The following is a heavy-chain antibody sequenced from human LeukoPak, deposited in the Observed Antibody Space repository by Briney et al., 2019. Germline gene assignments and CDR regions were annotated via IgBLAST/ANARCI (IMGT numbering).Heavy chain of an antibody. CDR1: GFTFSSYG. D-gene: IGHD3-10*01. V-gene: IGHV3-30*18. Sequence: GGSLRLSCAASGFTFSSYGMHWVRQAPGKGLEWVAVISYDGSNKYYADSVKGRFTISRDNSKNTLYLQMNSLRAEDTAMYYCAKDALLWFGEFAPPYGMDVWGQGTTVTVSS. CDR2: ISYDGSNK. J-gene: IGHJ6*02. CDR3: AKDALLWFGEFAPPYGMDV.